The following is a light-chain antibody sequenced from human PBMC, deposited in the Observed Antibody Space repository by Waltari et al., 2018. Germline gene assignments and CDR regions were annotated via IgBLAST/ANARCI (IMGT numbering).Light chain of an antibody. V-gene: IGLV4-69*01. J-gene: IGLJ3*02. CDR1: SGHSSNI. CDR2: VNSGGSH. Sequence: QLVLTQSPSASASLGASVKLTCTLSSGHSSNIIAWLQQQPKKGPRFLMKVNSGGSHSKGDEIPDRFSGSSSGAERYLTISSRQSEDEADYYCQTGGHGTWVFGGGTKLTVL. CDR3: QTGGHGTWV.